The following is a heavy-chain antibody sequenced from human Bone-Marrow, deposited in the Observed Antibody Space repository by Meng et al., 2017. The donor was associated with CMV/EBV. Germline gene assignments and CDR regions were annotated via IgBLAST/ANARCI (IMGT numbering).Heavy chain of an antibody. Sequence: SETLSLTCAVSGGSISSYYWSWIRQPPGKGLEWIGYIYYSGSTNYNPSLKSRVTISVDTSKNQFSLKLGSVTAADTAVYYCASSGSSGWYYFDYWGQGTLVTVSS. J-gene: IGHJ4*02. CDR2: IYYSGST. CDR3: ASSGSSGWYYFDY. CDR1: GGSISSYY. D-gene: IGHD6-19*01. V-gene: IGHV4-59*01.